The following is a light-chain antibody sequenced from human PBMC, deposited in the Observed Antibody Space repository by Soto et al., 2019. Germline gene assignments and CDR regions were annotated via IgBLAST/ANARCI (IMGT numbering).Light chain of an antibody. CDR1: SSNIGHNY. J-gene: IGLJ1*01. CDR3: GTWDSSLSAYV. V-gene: IGLV1-51*01. CDR2: DKN. Sequence: QSVLTQPPSVSAAPGQRVTISYSGSSSNIGHNYVSWYQQLPEIVPKLLIYDKNKRPSGIPDRFSGSKSGTSATLGITGLQTGDEADYYCGTWDSSLSAYVFGTGTKLTVL.